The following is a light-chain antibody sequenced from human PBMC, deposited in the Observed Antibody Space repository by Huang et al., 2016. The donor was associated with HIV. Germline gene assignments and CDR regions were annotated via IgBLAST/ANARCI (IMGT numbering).Light chain of an antibody. V-gene: IGKV3-11*01. J-gene: IGKJ5*01. Sequence: EIVLTQSPATLSLSPGARATLSCRASEGVIRYLAWYQQKPGQAPMLLIYDASTMATGIPARFSGSWSGTDFTLTISSLEPEDFAVYYCQQRSNWPPITFGQGTRLEIK. CDR1: EGVIRY. CDR3: QQRSNWPPIT. CDR2: DAS.